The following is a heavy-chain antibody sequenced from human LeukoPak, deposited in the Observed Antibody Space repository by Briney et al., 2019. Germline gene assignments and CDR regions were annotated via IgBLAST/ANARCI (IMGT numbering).Heavy chain of an antibody. Sequence: KPSETLSLTCAGYGCSFSGYYWIWIRQPPGKGLEWIGEINNSGSTNYNPSLKSRVTISVDTSKNQSSLKLSSVTAADTAVYYCARGPGSAFDIWGQGKMVTVSS. CDR3: ARGPGSAFDI. CDR2: INNSGST. V-gene: IGHV4-34*01. J-gene: IGHJ3*02. CDR1: GCSFSGYY.